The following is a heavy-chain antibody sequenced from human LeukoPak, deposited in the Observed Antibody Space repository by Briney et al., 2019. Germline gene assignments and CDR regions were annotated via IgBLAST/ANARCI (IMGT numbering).Heavy chain of an antibody. D-gene: IGHD3-3*01. CDR2: INHSGST. CDR3: ARRGTYYDFWMSNYFDY. Sequence: PSETLSLTCAVYGGSFSGYYWSWIRQPPGKGLEWIGEINHSGSTNYNPSLKSRVTISVDTSKNQLSLKLSSVTAADTAVYYCARRGTYYDFWMSNYFDYWGQGTLVTVSS. CDR1: GGSFSGYY. V-gene: IGHV4-34*01. J-gene: IGHJ4*02.